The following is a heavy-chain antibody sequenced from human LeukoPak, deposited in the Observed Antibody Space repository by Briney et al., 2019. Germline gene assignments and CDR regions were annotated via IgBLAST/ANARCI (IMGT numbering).Heavy chain of an antibody. CDR3: ARLMYYDFWSHGTNFDY. Sequence: GESLKISCKGSGYSFTSYWIGWVRQMPGKGLEWMGIIYPGDSDIRYSPSFQGQVTISADKSISTAYLQWSSLKASDTAMYYCARLMYYDFWSHGTNFDYWGQGTLVTVSS. CDR2: IYPGDSDI. J-gene: IGHJ4*02. D-gene: IGHD3-3*01. CDR1: GYSFTSYW. V-gene: IGHV5-51*01.